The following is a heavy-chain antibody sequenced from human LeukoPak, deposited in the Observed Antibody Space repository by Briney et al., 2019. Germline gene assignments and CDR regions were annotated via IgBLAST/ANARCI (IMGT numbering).Heavy chain of an antibody. D-gene: IGHD4-17*01. CDR1: GFTFRNYA. CDR2: ISGAGGST. V-gene: IGHV3-23*01. Sequence: GGSLRLSCAASGFTFRNYAMSWVRQASGKGLESVSVISGAGGSTCYADSVKGRFTISRDNSKNTLYLQMNSLRAEDAAVYYCAKGHADYGTGFDLWGQGTLVTVSS. J-gene: IGHJ5*02. CDR3: AKGHADYGTGFDL.